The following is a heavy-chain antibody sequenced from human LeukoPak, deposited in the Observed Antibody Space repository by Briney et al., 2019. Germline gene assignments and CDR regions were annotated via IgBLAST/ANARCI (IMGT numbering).Heavy chain of an antibody. J-gene: IGHJ5*02. CDR2: MNPNSGNT. V-gene: IGHV1-8*01. CDR1: GYTLTELS. CDR3: AREGEAGTTGNWFDP. D-gene: IGHD1-7*01. Sequence: ASVKVSCKVSGYTLTELSMHWVRQATGQGLEWMGWMNPNSGNTGYAQKFQGRVTMTRNTSISTAYMELSSLRSEDTAVYYCAREGEAGTTGNWFDPWGQGTLVTVSS.